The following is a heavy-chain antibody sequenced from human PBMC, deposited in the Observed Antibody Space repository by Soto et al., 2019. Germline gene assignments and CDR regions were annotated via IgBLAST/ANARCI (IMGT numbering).Heavy chain of an antibody. V-gene: IGHV4-39*01. CDR2: IYYSGST. Sequence: ETLSLTCTVSVGSSISSSYYWGWILQPPGKGLEWIGSIYYSGSTYYNPSLKSRVTISVDTSKNQFSLKLSSVTAADTAVYYCARHTIAAAGKRTYYYYYYGMDVWGQGTTVTVSS. J-gene: IGHJ6*02. D-gene: IGHD6-13*01. CDR1: VGSSISSSYY. CDR3: ARHTIAAAGKRTYYYYYYGMDV.